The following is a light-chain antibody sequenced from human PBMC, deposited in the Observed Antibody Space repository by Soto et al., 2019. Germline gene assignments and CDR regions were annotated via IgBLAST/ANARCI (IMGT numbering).Light chain of an antibody. CDR2: EVS. CDR1: SSDVGGYNY. J-gene: IGLJ1*01. V-gene: IGLV2-8*01. CDR3: SSYSGTNYHYV. Sequence: VLTQPPSASGSFGQSVTISCTGTSSDVGGYNYVSWYQQHPGKAPKLMIYEVSERPSGVPDRFSGSKSGNTASLTVSGLQADDEADYYCSSYSGTNYHYVFGTGTKVTVL.